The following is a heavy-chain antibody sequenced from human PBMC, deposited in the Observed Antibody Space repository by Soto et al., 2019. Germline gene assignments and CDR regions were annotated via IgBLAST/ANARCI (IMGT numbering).Heavy chain of an antibody. CDR3: ASASGIAAAGGMDV. D-gene: IGHD6-13*01. Sequence: QVQLVQSGAEVKKPGSSVKVSCKASGGTFSSYTISWVRQAPGQGLEWMGRIIPILGIANYAQKFQGRVTITADKSTSTAYMELSRLRSEDTAVYYCASASGIAAAGGMDVWGQGTTVTVSS. CDR2: IIPILGIA. CDR1: GGTFSSYT. J-gene: IGHJ6*02. V-gene: IGHV1-69*02.